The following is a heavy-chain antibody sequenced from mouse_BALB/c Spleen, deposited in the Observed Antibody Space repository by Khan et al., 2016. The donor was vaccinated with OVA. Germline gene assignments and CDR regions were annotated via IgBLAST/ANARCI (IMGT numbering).Heavy chain of an antibody. CDR1: GYTFTSYW. D-gene: IGHD1-1*01. CDR2: IGPGSGST. J-gene: IGHJ4*01. V-gene: IGHV1S41*01. CDR3: ARSNYYGSSLYAMDD. Sequence: DLVKPGASVKLSCKASGYTFTSYWINWIKQRPGQGLEWIGRIGPGSGSTSYNEMFTGKATLTVDTTSSTAYIQLSSLSSEDSAGYFCARSNYYGSSLYAMDDWGQGTSVTVSS.